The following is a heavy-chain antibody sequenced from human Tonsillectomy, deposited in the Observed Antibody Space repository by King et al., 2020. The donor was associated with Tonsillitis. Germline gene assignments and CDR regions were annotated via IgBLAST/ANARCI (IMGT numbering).Heavy chain of an antibody. J-gene: IGHJ4*02. V-gene: IGHV4-39*01. CDR3: ARCSPSGRGVTIFDF. D-gene: IGHD3-10*01. Sequence: QLQESGPGLVKPSETLSLTCTVSGGSISSRSYYWGWIRQPPGKGLEWIGNIYFSGSTYYNPSLKSRVTMSVDTSKNQFSLKLSSVTAADTAVYYCARCSPSGRGVTIFDFWGQGTLVTVSS. CDR1: GGSISSRSYY. CDR2: IYFSGST.